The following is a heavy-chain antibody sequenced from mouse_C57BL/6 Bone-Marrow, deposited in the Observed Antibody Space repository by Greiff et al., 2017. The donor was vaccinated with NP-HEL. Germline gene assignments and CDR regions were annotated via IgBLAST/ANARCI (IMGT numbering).Heavy chain of an antibody. V-gene: IGHV1-72*01. D-gene: IGHD1-1*01. Sequence: QVQLKQPGAELVKPGASVKLSCKASGYTFTSYLMHWVKQRPGRGLEWIGRIDPNSGGTKYNEKFKSKATLTVDKPSSTAYMQLNSLTSEDSAVYYCARYYYGRSYFDYWGQGTTLTVSS. CDR3: ARYYYGRSYFDY. CDR2: IDPNSGGT. J-gene: IGHJ2*01. CDR1: GYTFTSYL.